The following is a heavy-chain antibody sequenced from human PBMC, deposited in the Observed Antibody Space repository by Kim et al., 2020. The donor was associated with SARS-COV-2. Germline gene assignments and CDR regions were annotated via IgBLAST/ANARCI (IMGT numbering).Heavy chain of an antibody. CDR2: IKSSSDGGTG. D-gene: IGHD3-16*01. V-gene: IGHV3-15*01. Sequence: GGSLRLSCAVSGFPFSNAWFNWVRQAPGKGLEWVGLIKSSSDGGTGDLSAPVQFSFSISRDDSKNILYLVMNSLRTDGSGVYYCTTVSIRWGQGTLVTVSP. CDR3: TTVSIR. J-gene: IGHJ4*02. CDR1: GFPFSNAW.